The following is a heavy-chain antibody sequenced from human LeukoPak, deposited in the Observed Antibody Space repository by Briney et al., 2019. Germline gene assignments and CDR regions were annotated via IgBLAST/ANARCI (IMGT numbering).Heavy chain of an antibody. V-gene: IGHV3-53*04. CDR2: IYSGADT. Sequence: PGGSLRLSCVASGFTVSGNYMSWVRQAPGKGLEWVSVIYSGADTYYADSVKGRFTISRHSSQNTVYLQMNSLRAEDTAVYYCARAQYCSGGSCYSGTLGSWGQGTLVTVSS. CDR3: ARAQYCSGGSCYSGTLGS. D-gene: IGHD2-15*01. CDR1: GFTVSGNY. J-gene: IGHJ5*02.